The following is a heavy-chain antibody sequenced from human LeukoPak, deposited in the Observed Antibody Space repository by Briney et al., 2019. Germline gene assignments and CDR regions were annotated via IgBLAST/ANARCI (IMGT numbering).Heavy chain of an antibody. CDR3: ARGQNYYGSGSQTFGI. CDR2: INWNGGST. CDR1: GFTFDDYG. J-gene: IGHJ3*02. D-gene: IGHD3-10*01. V-gene: IGHV3-20*04. Sequence: GGSLRLSCAASGFTFDDYGMSWVRQAPGKGLEWVSGINWNGGSTGYADSVKGRFTISRDNAKNSLYLQVSSLRAEDTAWYYCARGQNYYGSGSQTFGIWGQGTMVTVSS.